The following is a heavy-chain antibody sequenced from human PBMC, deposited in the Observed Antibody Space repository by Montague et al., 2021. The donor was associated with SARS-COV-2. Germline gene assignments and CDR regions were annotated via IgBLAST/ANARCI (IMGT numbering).Heavy chain of an antibody. V-gene: IGHV4-39*01. CDR2: IYYNVRT. J-gene: IGHJ3*02. Sequence: SETLSLTCTVSGVSISSSGRFWGWIRQSPGKGLEWIGSIYYNVRTGYNPSLKSRVTISVDTSKNQFSLRLSSVTAADAALYYCARRLTVAGEGNDAFDIWGQGTMVTVSS. CDR3: ARRLTVAGEGNDAFDI. D-gene: IGHD6-19*01. CDR1: GVSISSSGRF.